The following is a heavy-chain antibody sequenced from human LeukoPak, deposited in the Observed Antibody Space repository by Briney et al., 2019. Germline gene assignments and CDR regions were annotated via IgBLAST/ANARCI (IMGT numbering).Heavy chain of an antibody. Sequence: SVKVSCKASGGTFSSYAISWVRQAPGQGLEWMGGIIPIFGTANYAQKFRGRVTITADESTSTAYMELSSLRSEDTAVYYCAKQVTGNYYGMDVWGQGTTVTVSS. J-gene: IGHJ6*02. V-gene: IGHV1-69*13. D-gene: IGHD1-20*01. CDR1: GGTFSSYA. CDR3: AKQVTGNYYGMDV. CDR2: IIPIFGTA.